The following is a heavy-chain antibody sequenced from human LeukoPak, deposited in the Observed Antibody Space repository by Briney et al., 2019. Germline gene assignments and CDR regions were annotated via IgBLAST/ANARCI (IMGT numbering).Heavy chain of an antibody. CDR2: FSFNGEST. J-gene: IGHJ4*02. V-gene: IGHV3-23*01. Sequence: GGSLRLSCAASGFTFSSYAMTWVRQAPGKGLEWVSSFSFNGESTYYADSAKGRFTISRDNSKNTLYLQMNSLRAEDTAVYYCAKDHRVVVVIPYYWGQGTLVTVSS. CDR1: GFTFSSYA. D-gene: IGHD3-22*01. CDR3: AKDHRVVVVIPYY.